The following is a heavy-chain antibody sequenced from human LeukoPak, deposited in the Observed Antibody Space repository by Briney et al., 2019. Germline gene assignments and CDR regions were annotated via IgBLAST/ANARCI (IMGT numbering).Heavy chain of an antibody. V-gene: IGHV3-33*06. CDR2: IWYDGSNK. Sequence: PGGSLRLSCAASGFTFSSYGMHWVRQAPGKGLEWVAVIWYDGSNKYYADSVKGRFTTSRDNSKNTLYLQMNSLRAEDTAVYYCAKEQQHPGALYYYYYMDVWGKGTTVTVSS. CDR3: AKEQQHPGALYYYYYMDV. D-gene: IGHD1-26*01. J-gene: IGHJ6*03. CDR1: GFTFSSYG.